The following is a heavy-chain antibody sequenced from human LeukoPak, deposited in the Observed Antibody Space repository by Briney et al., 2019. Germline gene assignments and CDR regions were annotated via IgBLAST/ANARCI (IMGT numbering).Heavy chain of an antibody. D-gene: IGHD7-27*01. V-gene: IGHV3-23*01. CDR3: AKDGNWARFEN. CDR1: GFAFSNYG. CDR2: ITGSGSNT. Sequence: GGSLRLSCAASGFAFSNYGMNWVRQAPGKGLEWVSGITGSGSNTYYADSVKGRFSISRDNYKKTLYLQMNSPRAEDTAAYYCAKDGNWARFENWGQGTLVTVSS. J-gene: IGHJ4*02.